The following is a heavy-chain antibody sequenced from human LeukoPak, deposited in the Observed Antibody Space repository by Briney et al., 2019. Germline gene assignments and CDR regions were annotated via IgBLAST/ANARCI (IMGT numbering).Heavy chain of an antibody. CDR2: ISYDGSNK. V-gene: IGHV3-30-3*01. CDR1: GFTFSSYA. J-gene: IGHJ4*02. Sequence: PGGSLRLTCAASGFTFSSYAMHCVRQAPGKGLEWVAVISYDGSNKYYADSVKGRFTISRDNSKNTLYLQMNSLRAEDTAVYYCARDREWLPQGPFDYWGQGTLVTVFS. CDR3: ARDREWLPQGPFDY. D-gene: IGHD6-19*01.